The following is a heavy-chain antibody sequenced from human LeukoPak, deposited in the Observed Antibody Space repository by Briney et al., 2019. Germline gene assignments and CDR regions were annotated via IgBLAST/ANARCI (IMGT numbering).Heavy chain of an antibody. V-gene: IGHV1-18*01. CDR3: ARSRGPEYFQH. Sequence: GASVKVSCKASGYTFTSYGISWVRQAPGQGLEWMGWISAYSGNTNYAQKFQGRVTMTRDTSISTAYMELSRLRSDDTAVYYCARSRGPEYFQHWGQGTLVTVSS. CDR2: ISAYSGNT. J-gene: IGHJ1*01. CDR1: GYTFTSYG.